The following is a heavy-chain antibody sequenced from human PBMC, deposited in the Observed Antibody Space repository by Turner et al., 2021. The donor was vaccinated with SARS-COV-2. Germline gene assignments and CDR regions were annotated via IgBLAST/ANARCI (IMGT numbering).Heavy chain of an antibody. Sequence: QLQLQESVPGVVKPSETLSLTCSVSGDSITRRSFYWGWIRQSPGKGLEWLGCLYNGGATYSNPSVNERVTVSIDTSKNQFTLRLTSVTATDAAVYSCERGISSNGRYFDWFDPWGQGTLVTVSS. D-gene: IGHD6-13*01. CDR2: LYNGGAT. J-gene: IGHJ5*02. CDR3: ERGISSNGRYFDWFDP. V-gene: IGHV4-39*01. CDR1: GDSITRRSFY.